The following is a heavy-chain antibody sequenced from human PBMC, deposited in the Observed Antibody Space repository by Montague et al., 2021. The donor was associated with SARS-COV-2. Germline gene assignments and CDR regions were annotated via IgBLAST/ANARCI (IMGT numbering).Heavy chain of an antibody. CDR1: GFAFGNFW. V-gene: IGHV3-74*01. D-gene: IGHD5-18*01. CDR2: ISSDGSTT. CDR3: ARGGYSHGFQPEYWYLDL. Sequence: SLRLSCAASGFAFGNFWMHWVRQAPGKGLVWVSRISSDGSTTSXXXPXXXRFXISRDNAKNTLYLQMNSLRAEDTAVYYCARGGYSHGFQPEYWYLDLWGRGTLVTVSS. J-gene: IGHJ2*01.